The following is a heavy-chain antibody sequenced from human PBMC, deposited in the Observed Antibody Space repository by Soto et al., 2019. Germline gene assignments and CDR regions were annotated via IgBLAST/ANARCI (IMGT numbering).Heavy chain of an antibody. CDR3: ARSGYSYGPFDY. Sequence: EVQLVESGGDLIQPGGSLRLSCAASGFTVSSNYMSWVRQAPGTGLEWVSVIYSGGSTYYAASVKGRFTISRDNSKNTLHLQMNSLRAEDTAVYYCARSGYSYGPFDYWGQGTLVNVSS. D-gene: IGHD5-18*01. CDR1: GFTVSSNY. V-gene: IGHV3-53*01. CDR2: IYSGGST. J-gene: IGHJ4*02.